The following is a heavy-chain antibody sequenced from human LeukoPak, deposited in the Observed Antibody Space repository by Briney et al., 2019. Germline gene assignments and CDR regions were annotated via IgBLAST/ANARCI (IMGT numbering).Heavy chain of an antibody. CDR1: GFTFSNFW. CDR2: IHPEGNEK. J-gene: IGHJ4*02. V-gene: IGHV3-7*04. CDR3: ARGDDLSGDH. D-gene: IGHD1-1*01. Sequence: GGSLRLSCVASGFTFSNFWMSWVRQAPGRGLEWVANIHPEGNEKYHVESVKGRFTISRDNAKNSLFLQMNGLRVEDTAVYYCARGDDLSGDHWGQGILVTVSS.